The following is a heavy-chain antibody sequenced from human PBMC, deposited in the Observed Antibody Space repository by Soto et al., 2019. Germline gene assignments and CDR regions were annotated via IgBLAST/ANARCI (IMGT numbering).Heavy chain of an antibody. CDR3: ARDQTDSGGYSDS. V-gene: IGHV3-33*01. J-gene: IGHJ4*02. CDR2: IWNDGSHA. D-gene: IGHD2-15*01. Sequence: SLRLSCEGSGFPFRSYGIQWVRQAPGKGLEWLGLIWNDGSHAYYADSVKGRFTISRDNSKNTVFLQVSNLRAEDTAVHFCARDQTDSGGYSDSWGQGTLVTVFS. CDR1: GFPFRSYG.